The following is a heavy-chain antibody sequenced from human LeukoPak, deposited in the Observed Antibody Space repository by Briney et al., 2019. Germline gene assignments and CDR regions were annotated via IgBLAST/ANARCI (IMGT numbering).Heavy chain of an antibody. CDR3: AKVHSGGYYFDY. D-gene: IGHD3-10*01. Sequence: PGGSLRLSCAASGFSFGNFAMHWVRQAPGRGLEYVSAITYNGGSTYYANSVKGRFTISRDNSKNTLYLQMNSLRAEDTAVYYCAKVHSGGYYFDYWGQGTLVTVSS. CDR1: GFSFGNFA. CDR2: ITYNGGST. V-gene: IGHV3-64*01. J-gene: IGHJ4*02.